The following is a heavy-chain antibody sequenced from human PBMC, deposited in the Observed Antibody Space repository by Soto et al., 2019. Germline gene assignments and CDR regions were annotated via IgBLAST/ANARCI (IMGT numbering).Heavy chain of an antibody. J-gene: IGHJ6*02. D-gene: IGHD3-3*01. Sequence: PGGSLRLSCAASGLTFRSYWMHWVRQAPGKGLVWVSRINTDGSVAMYVDSVKGRFTISRDNAKNTLYLHMNSLRAEDTAVYYCAKDMGRFCSWACGMDVWGQGTTVTVSS. CDR2: INTDGSVA. V-gene: IGHV3-74*03. CDR3: AKDMGRFCSWACGMDV. CDR1: GLTFRSYW.